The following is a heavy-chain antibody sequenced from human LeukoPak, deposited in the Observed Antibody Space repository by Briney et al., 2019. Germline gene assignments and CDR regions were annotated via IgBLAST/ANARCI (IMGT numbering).Heavy chain of an antibody. Sequence: PSETLSLTCQVYGGSFSGYYWSWIRQPPGKGLEWIGEINHSGSTNYNPSLKSRVTISVGTSKNQFSLKLSSVTAADTAVYYCARRGVVPAARRQFDYWGQGTLVTVSS. CDR1: GGSFSGYY. CDR2: INHSGST. CDR3: ARRGVVPAARRQFDY. V-gene: IGHV4-34*01. D-gene: IGHD2-2*01. J-gene: IGHJ4*02.